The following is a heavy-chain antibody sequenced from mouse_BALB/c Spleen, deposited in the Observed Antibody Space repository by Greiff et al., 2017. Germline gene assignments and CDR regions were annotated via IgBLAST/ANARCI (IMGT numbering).Heavy chain of an antibody. CDR2: IWGDGST. Sequence: VKVVESGPGLVAPSQTLSITCTVSGFSLTGYGVNWVRQPPGKGLEWLGMIWGDGSTDYNSALKSRLSISKDNSKSQVFLKMNSLQTDDTARYYCARTARAWAMDYWGQGTSVTVSS. J-gene: IGHJ4*01. CDR3: ARTARAWAMDY. CDR1: GFSLTGYG. D-gene: IGHD3-1*01. V-gene: IGHV2-6-7*01.